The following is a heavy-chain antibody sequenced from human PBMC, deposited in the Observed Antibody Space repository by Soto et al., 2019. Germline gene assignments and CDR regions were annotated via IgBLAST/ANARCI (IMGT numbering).Heavy chain of an antibody. Sequence: PGGSLRLSCAASGFTFDDYAMHWVRQAPGKGLEWVSGISWNSGSIGYADSVKGRFTISRDNAKNSLYLQINSLRAEDTALYYCAKGDSENYMDVWGKGTTVTVSS. J-gene: IGHJ6*03. CDR1: GFTFDDYA. D-gene: IGHD2-21*02. CDR3: AKGDSENYMDV. V-gene: IGHV3-9*01. CDR2: ISWNSGSI.